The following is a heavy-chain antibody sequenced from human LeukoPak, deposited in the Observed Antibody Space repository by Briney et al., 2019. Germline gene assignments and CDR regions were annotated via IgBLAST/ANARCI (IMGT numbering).Heavy chain of an antibody. D-gene: IGHD6-13*01. CDR1: GFTFSSYA. J-gene: IGHJ4*02. CDR3: ELHRIAAATDY. V-gene: IGHV3-23*01. Sequence: GGSLRLSCAASGFTFSSYAMSWVRQAPGKGLEWVSAISGSGGSTYYADCVKGRFTISRDNSKNTLYLQMNSLRAEDTAVYYCELHRIAAATDYWGQGTLVTVSS. CDR2: ISGSGGST.